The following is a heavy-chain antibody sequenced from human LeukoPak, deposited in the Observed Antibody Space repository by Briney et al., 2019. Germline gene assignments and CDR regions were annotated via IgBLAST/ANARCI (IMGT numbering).Heavy chain of an antibody. J-gene: IGHJ4*02. V-gene: IGHV3-48*03. D-gene: IGHD5-24*01. CDR3: ARMRDGYMGRYYFDY. CDR2: INSNGHTI. CDR1: GFTFSHYE. Sequence: GGSLRLSCAASGFTFSHYEMNWVRQAPGKGLEWVSYINSNGHTIYYAASVKGRFTISRDNAKNSLYLQMNSLRAEDTAVYYCARMRDGYMGRYYFDYWGQGTLVTVSS.